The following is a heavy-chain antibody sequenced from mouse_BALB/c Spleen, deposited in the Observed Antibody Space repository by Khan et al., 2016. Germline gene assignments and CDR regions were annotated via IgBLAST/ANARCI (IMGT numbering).Heavy chain of an antibody. J-gene: IGHJ4*01. CDR1: GFSLTSYG. D-gene: IGHD2-1*01. V-gene: IGHV2-5*01. CDR3: AKNNGNLYAMDY. CDR2: IWRGGST. Sequence: QVQLKESGPGLVQPSQSLSITCTVTGFSLTSYGVHWVRQSPGKGLEWLGVIWRGGSTDYNAAFMSRLSITKDNSKSQVFFKMNSLQADDTAIYXCAKNNGNLYAMDYWGQGTSVTVSS.